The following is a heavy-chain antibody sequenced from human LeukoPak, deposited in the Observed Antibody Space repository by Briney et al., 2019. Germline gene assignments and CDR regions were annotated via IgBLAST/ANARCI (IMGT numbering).Heavy chain of an antibody. CDR3: AREFTSSVAVDY. CDR2: INSDGSST. D-gene: IGHD3-10*01. Sequence: GGSLRLSCAASGFTFSSYWMHWVRQAPGKGLVWVSRINSDGSSTSYADSVKGQFTISRDNAKNTLYLQMNSLRAEDTAVYYCAREFTSSVAVDYWGQGTLVTVSS. CDR1: GFTFSSYW. V-gene: IGHV3-74*01. J-gene: IGHJ4*02.